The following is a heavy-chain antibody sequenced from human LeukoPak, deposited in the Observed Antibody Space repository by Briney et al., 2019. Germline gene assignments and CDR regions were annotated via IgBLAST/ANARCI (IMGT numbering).Heavy chain of an antibody. J-gene: IGHJ4*02. D-gene: IGHD2-15*01. Sequence: SETLSLTCTVSGGSISGYYWSWIRQPAGKGLEWIGRIYSSGSTDYNPSLKSRVTMSLDTSKNQFSLNLSSVTAADTAVYFCARVYCSGGNCYHFDYWGLGTLVTVSS. CDR2: IYSSGST. CDR1: GGSISGYY. CDR3: ARVYCSGGNCYHFDY. V-gene: IGHV4-4*07.